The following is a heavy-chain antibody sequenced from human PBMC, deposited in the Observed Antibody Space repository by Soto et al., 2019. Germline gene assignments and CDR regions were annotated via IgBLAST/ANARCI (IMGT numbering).Heavy chain of an antibody. D-gene: IGHD3-22*01. CDR1: GYTFTSCD. CDR2: MNPNSGNT. J-gene: IGHJ6*02. Sequence: ASVKVSCKASGYTFTSCDINWVRQATGQGLEWMGWMNPNSGNTGYAQKFQGRVTMTRNTSISTAYMELSSLRSEGTAVYYCASLWYYYDSSGYQDYGMDVWGQGTTVTVSS. CDR3: ASLWYYYDSSGYQDYGMDV. V-gene: IGHV1-8*01.